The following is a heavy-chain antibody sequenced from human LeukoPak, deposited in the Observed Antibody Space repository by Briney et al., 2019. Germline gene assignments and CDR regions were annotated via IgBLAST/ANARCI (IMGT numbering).Heavy chain of an antibody. CDR2: VYYSGIT. J-gene: IGHJ4*02. CDR3: VKTAGRAGLTPAW. CDR1: GDSVTSSY. Sequence: PSETLSLTCIVSGDSVTSSYWSWIRQPPGKGLEWIGYVYYSGITNHNPSLKSRVTISIDTSKNQFSLELSSVTAADTAVYYCVKTAGRAGLTPAWRGQGTLVTVSP. D-gene: IGHD2-2*01. V-gene: IGHV4-59*02.